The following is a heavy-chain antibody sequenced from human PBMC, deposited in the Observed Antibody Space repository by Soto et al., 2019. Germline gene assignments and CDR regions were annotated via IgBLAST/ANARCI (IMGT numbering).Heavy chain of an antibody. D-gene: IGHD3-16*01. CDR2: ISRRGSAT. Sequence: EVVLLESGGGLIQPGGSLRLSCAASGFTFGIYSMTWVRQAPGKGLDWVSSISRRGSATYYADSVKGRFTISRDNSKKTLYLHMENLKADDTAVYYCAQDLVRLGEWCYGLDVWGQGTTVTVSS. V-gene: IGHV3-23*01. CDR3: AQDLVRLGEWCYGLDV. J-gene: IGHJ6*02. CDR1: GFTFGIYS.